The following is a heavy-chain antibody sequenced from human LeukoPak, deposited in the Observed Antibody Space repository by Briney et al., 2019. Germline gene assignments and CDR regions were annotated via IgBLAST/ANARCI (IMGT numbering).Heavy chain of an antibody. CDR2: ISGSGGST. V-gene: IGHV3-23*01. Sequence: GGSLRLSCAASGFTFSSYAMSWVRQAPGKGLEWVSAISGSGGSTYYADSVKGRFTISRDNSKNTLYLQMNSLRAEDTAVYYCAKGREYCSGGSCTGGAFDIWGQGTMVTVSS. CDR1: GFTFSSYA. J-gene: IGHJ3*02. CDR3: AKGREYCSGGSCTGGAFDI. D-gene: IGHD2-15*01.